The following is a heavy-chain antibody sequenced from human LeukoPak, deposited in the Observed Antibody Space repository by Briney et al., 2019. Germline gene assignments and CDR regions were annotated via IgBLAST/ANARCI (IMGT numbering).Heavy chain of an antibody. V-gene: IGHV4-59*01. D-gene: IGHD3-22*01. CDR1: GDSMSYYY. J-gene: IGHJ4*02. CDR2: IYYSGST. Sequence: SETLSLTCTVSGDSMSYYYWSWIRQTPGKGLEWIGYIYYSGSTNYNPSLKSRVTISVKTSKNQFSLKLSSVTAADTAVYYCARVTGYMIEDYFDYWGQGTLVTVSS. CDR3: ARVTGYMIEDYFDY.